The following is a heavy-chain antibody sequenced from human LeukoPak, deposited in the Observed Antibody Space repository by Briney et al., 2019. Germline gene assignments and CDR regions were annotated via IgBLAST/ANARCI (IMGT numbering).Heavy chain of an antibody. V-gene: IGHV1-69*13. CDR1: GGTFSSYA. CDR3: ARGGTNSGSHHAFDI. J-gene: IGHJ3*02. D-gene: IGHD1-26*01. Sequence: GASVKVSCKASGGTFSSYAISWVRQAPGQGLEWMGGIIPIFGTANYAQKFQGRVTITADESTSTAYMELSSLRSEDTAVYYCARGGTNSGSHHAFDIWGQGTMVTVSS. CDR2: IIPIFGTA.